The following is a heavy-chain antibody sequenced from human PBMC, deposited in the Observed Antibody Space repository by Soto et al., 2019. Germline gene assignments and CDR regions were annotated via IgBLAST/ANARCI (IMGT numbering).Heavy chain of an antibody. Sequence: SETMSLTCSVSVGSISSSNWWSWVRQPPGKGLEWIGEIYHSGSTNYNPSLKSRVTISVDKSKNQFSLKLSSVTAADTAVYYCARRRGYNDWDYWGQGIVVTGSS. CDR1: VGSISSSNW. CDR3: ARRRGYNDWDY. CDR2: IYHSGST. D-gene: IGHD5-12*01. V-gene: IGHV4-4*02. J-gene: IGHJ4*02.